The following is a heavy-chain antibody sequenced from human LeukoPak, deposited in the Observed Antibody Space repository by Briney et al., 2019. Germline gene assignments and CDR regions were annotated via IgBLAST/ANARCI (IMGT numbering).Heavy chain of an antibody. Sequence: GGSLRLSCAASGFTFRSSWIHWVRQAPGKGLEWVADIKQDGSEKYYVHSVKGRFTISRQNAKNSLFLQMNSLRAEDTAVYYCARHRSGGSQDDAFDIWGQGTMVTVSS. CDR3: ARHRSGGSQDDAFDI. J-gene: IGHJ3*02. CDR2: IKQDGSEK. CDR1: GFTFRSSW. V-gene: IGHV3-7*01. D-gene: IGHD2-15*01.